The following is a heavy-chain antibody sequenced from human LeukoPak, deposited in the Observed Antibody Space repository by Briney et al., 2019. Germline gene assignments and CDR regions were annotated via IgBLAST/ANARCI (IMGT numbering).Heavy chain of an antibody. CDR3: AKEAIIASAFDI. J-gene: IGHJ3*02. CDR2: ISWNSGSI. D-gene: IGHD6-13*01. V-gene: IGHV3-9*03. CDR1: GFTFDDYA. Sequence: PGGFLRLSCAASGFTFDDYAMHWVRQAPGKGLEWVSGISWNSGSIGYADSVKGRFTISRDNAKNSLYLQMNSLRAEDMALYYCAKEAIIASAFDIWGQGTRVTVSS.